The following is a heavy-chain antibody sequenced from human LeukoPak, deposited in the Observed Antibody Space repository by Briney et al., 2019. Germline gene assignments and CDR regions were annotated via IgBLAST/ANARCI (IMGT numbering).Heavy chain of an antibody. D-gene: IGHD3-3*01. CDR1: GYSISSGYY. CDR3: ATTEWLLFLFDY. CDR2: IYHSGST. V-gene: IGHV4-38-2*02. J-gene: IGHJ4*02. Sequence: SSETLSLTCTVSGYSISSGYYWGWIRQPPGQGLEWIGSIYHSGSTYYNPSLKSRVTISVDTSKNQFSLKLSSVTAADTAVYYCATTEWLLFLFDYWGQGTLVTVSS.